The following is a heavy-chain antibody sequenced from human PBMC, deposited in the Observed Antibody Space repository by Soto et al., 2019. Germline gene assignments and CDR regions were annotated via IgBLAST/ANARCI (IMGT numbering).Heavy chain of an antibody. CDR2: ISSSSSYI. CDR1: GFTFSSYG. V-gene: IGHV3-21*01. D-gene: IGHD6-13*01. Sequence: GGSLRLSCAASGFTFSSYGMNWVRQAPGKGLEWVSSISSSSSYIYYADSVKGRFTISREKAKNSLYLQMNSLRAEDTAVYYCARVSESFYSSSWYYFDYWGQGTLVNVSS. J-gene: IGHJ4*02. CDR3: ARVSESFYSSSWYYFDY.